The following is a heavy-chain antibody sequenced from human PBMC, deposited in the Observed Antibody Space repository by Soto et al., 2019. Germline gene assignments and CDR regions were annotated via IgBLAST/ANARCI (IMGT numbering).Heavy chain of an antibody. V-gene: IGHV1-69*13. D-gene: IGHD6-19*01. CDR3: ASHSSGWYARWFDP. CDR1: GGTFSSYA. Sequence: GASVKVSCKASGGTFSSYAISWVRQAPGQGLEWMGGIIPIFGTANYAQKFQGRVTITADESTSTAYMELSSLRSEDTAVYYCASHSSGWYARWFDPWGQGTLVTVSX. CDR2: IIPIFGTA. J-gene: IGHJ5*02.